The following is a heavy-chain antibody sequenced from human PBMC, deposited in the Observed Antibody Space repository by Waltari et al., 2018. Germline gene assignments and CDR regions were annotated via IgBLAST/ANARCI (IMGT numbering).Heavy chain of an antibody. CDR2: TRDKAHFYTA. D-gene: IGHD1-26*01. Sequence: EVLLVASGGGLVQPGGSLRLSCAASGFSLSDRYMDWVRQAPGNGLGWFCRTRDKAHFYTAEYAASVRGRVTISTDESTNSQYLQMNSLKTEDTAVYYCVRDLVGAPYWGQGTLVTVPS. CDR1: GFSLSDRY. CDR3: VRDLVGAPY. J-gene: IGHJ4*02. V-gene: IGHV3-72*01.